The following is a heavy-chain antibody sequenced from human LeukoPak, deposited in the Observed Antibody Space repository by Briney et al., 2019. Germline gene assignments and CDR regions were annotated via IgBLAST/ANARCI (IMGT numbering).Heavy chain of an antibody. J-gene: IGHJ4*02. D-gene: IGHD3-16*01. CDR3: ATLGGDIQ. V-gene: IGHV5-10-1*01. Sequence: GESLNISCQGSGYNFTTYWIGWVRQMPGRRLEWMGKIDPTASYPIYSPSFQGHVTMSTDKSSTIAFLHWSSLKASDTAIYYWATLGGDIQWGQGTPVTVSS. CDR1: GYNFTTYW. CDR2: IDPTASYP.